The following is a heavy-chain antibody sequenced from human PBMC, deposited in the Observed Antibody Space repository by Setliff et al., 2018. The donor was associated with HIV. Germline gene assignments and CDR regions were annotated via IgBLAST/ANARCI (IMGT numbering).Heavy chain of an antibody. Sequence: GGSLRLSCTASGFTFGDYAMSWVRQAPGKGLEWVGFIRSKAYGGTTEYAASVKGRFTISRDDSKSIAYLQMNSLKTEDTAVYYCTRVDYDFWSGPMTRYYFDYWGRGTLVTVSS. CDR1: GFTFGDYA. V-gene: IGHV3-49*04. D-gene: IGHD3-3*01. CDR3: TRVDYDFWSGPMTRYYFDY. J-gene: IGHJ4*02. CDR2: IRSKAYGGTT.